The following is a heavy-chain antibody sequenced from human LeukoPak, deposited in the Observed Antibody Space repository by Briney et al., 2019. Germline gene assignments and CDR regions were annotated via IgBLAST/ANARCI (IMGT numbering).Heavy chain of an antibody. V-gene: IGHV1-18*01. CDR1: DYTFTSYG. CDR3: ARDSGEDFWSGYHYFDY. D-gene: IGHD3-3*01. Sequence: AAVKVSCKASDYTFTSYGISWGRQAPGQGLECIAWISAYNGNTNYAQKRQGRVTMTTDTSTSTAYMELRSLRSDDTAVYYCARDSGEDFWSGYHYFDYWGQGTLVTVSS. CDR2: ISAYNGNT. J-gene: IGHJ4*02.